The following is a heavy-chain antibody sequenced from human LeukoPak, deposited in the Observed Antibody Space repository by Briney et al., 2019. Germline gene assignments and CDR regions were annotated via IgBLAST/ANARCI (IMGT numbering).Heavy chain of an antibody. CDR3: ANDGTPDY. CDR2: IIPILGIA. J-gene: IGHJ4*02. D-gene: IGHD1-26*01. Sequence: GSSVKVSCKASGGTFSSYAISWVRQAPGQGLECMGRIIPILGIANYAQKFQGRVTITADKSTSTAYMELSSLRSEDTAVYYCANDGTPDYWGQGTLVTVSS. CDR1: GGTFSSYA. V-gene: IGHV1-69*04.